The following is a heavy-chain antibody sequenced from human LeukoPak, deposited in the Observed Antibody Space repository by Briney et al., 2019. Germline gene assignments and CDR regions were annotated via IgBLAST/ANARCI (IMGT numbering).Heavy chain of an antibody. CDR2: MWYDGSNK. J-gene: IGHJ4*02. Sequence: GGSLRLSCAASGFTFSSYGMHWVRQAPGKGLEWVAVMWYDGSNKYYADSVKGRFTISRDNSKNTPYLQMNSLRAEDTAVYYCATSGSYYRFEYWGQGTLVTVSS. V-gene: IGHV3-33*01. CDR3: ATSGSYYRFEY. CDR1: GFTFSSYG. D-gene: IGHD1-26*01.